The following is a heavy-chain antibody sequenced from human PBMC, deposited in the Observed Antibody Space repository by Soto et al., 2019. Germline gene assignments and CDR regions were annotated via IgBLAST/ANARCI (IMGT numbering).Heavy chain of an antibody. CDR1: GYSFTSYW. CDR3: AKNGQPPYYYYGLDV. J-gene: IGHJ6*02. V-gene: IGHV5-10-1*01. CDR2: IDPSDSYT. Sequence: GESLKISCKGSGYSFTSYWISWVRQMPGKGLEWMGRIDPSDSYTNYSPSFQGHVTISADKSISTAYLQLRSLTSDDTAIYYCAKNGQPPYYYYGLDVWGQGTKVTVSS. D-gene: IGHD2-8*01.